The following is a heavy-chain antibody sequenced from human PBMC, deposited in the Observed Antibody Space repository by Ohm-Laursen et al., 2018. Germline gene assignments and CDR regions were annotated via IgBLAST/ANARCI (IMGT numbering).Heavy chain of an antibody. Sequence: SLRLSCTASGFTFSSYWMSWVRQAPGKGLEWVANIKPDGSEKYYLDSVKGRFTISRDNAKDSLYLQMNSLRAEDTAVYYCARCTAPSLDYWGQGTLVTVSS. V-gene: IGHV3-7*03. D-gene: IGHD5-18*01. J-gene: IGHJ4*02. CDR2: IKPDGSEK. CDR1: GFTFSSYW. CDR3: ARCTAPSLDY.